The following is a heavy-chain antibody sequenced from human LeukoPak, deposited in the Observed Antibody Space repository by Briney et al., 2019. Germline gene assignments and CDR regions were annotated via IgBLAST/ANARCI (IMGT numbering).Heavy chain of an antibody. CDR1: GFTFSSYS. Sequence: GGSLRLSCAASGFTFSSYSMNWVRQAPGKGLEWVSSISSSSSYIYYADSVKGRFTISRDSAKNSLYLQMNSLRAEDTAVYYCARDDGDLGDRYCSSTSCYTPYYYGMDVWGQGTTVTVSS. D-gene: IGHD2-2*02. V-gene: IGHV3-21*01. CDR2: ISSSSSYI. CDR3: ARDDGDLGDRYCSSTSCYTPYYYGMDV. J-gene: IGHJ6*02.